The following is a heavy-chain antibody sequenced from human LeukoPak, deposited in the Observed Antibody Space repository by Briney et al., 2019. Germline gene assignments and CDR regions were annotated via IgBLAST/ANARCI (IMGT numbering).Heavy chain of an antibody. V-gene: IGHV4-4*07. CDR1: GGSISSYY. CDR3: ARDRGFGSQNWFDP. CDR2: IYTSGST. Sequence: PSETQSLTCTVSGGSISSYYWSWIRQPAGKGLEWIGRIYTSGSTNYNPSLKSRVTMSVDTSKNQFSLKLSSVTAADTAVYYCARDRGFGSQNWFDPWGQGTLVTVSS. D-gene: IGHD3-10*01. J-gene: IGHJ5*02.